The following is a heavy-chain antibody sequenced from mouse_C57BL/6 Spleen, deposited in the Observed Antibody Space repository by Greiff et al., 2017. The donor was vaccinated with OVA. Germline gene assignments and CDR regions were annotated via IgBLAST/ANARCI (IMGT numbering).Heavy chain of an antibody. CDR2: INYDGSST. CDR1: GFTFSDYY. CDR3: ARETITTVFDY. V-gene: IGHV5-16*01. Sequence: EVKLVESAGGLVQPGSSLKLSCTASGFTFSDYYMAWVRQVPEKGLEWVANINYDGSSTYYLDSLKSRFIISRDNAKNILYLQMSSLKSEDTASYYCARETITTVFDYWGQGTTLTVSS. D-gene: IGHD1-1*01. J-gene: IGHJ2*01.